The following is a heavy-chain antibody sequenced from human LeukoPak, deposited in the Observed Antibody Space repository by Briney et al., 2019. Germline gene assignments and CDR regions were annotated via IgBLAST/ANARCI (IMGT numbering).Heavy chain of an antibody. CDR1: GFTFSDDW. CDR3: TTGHYGP. D-gene: IGHD3-10*01. Sequence: GGSLRLSCAASGFTFSDDWMNWVRQAPGKGREWVGHIKARRAGGTTEYAAPVGGRFTISRDDSRSILYLQMNNLKTEDTALYYCTTGHYGPWGQGTLVTVSS. J-gene: IGHJ5*02. CDR2: IKARRAGGTT. V-gene: IGHV3-15*01.